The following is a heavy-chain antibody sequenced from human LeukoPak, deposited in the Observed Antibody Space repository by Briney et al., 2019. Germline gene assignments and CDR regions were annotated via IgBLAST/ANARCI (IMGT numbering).Heavy chain of an antibody. CDR1: GFTFSSYG. Sequence: GGSLRLSCAASGFTFSSYGMHWVRQAPGKGLERVVVIWYDGSNKYYADSVKGRFTISRDNSKNTLYLQMNSLRAEDTAVYYCARSQFNYYDSSGPTRVDYWGQGTLVTVSS. D-gene: IGHD3-22*01. CDR2: IWYDGSNK. V-gene: IGHV3-33*01. J-gene: IGHJ4*02. CDR3: ARSQFNYYDSSGPTRVDY.